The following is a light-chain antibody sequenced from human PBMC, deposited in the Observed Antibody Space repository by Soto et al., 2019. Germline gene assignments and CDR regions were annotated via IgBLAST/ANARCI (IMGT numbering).Light chain of an antibody. J-gene: IGKJ4*01. CDR2: DAS. V-gene: IGKV3-11*01. CDR3: QQYKNWLALT. CDR1: QSVSSC. Sequence: EIVLTQSPATLSLSPGERATLSCRASQSVSSCLAWYQQKPGQAPRLLIYDASNRATGIPARFSGSGSGTDFTLTVSNLESEDSAVYYCQQYKNWLALTFGGGTKVDIK.